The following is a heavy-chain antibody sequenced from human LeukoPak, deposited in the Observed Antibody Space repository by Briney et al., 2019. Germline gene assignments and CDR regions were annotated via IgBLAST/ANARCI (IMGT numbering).Heavy chain of an antibody. Sequence: SETLSLTCTVSGGSISSSSYYWGWIRQPPGKGLEWIGSIYYSGSTYYNPSLKSRVTTSVDSSKNQFSLKFTSLTAADTAVYYCVRVQTGSCYDLWGRGTLVTVSS. V-gene: IGHV4-39*01. CDR1: GGSISSSSYY. CDR3: VRVQTGSCYDL. D-gene: IGHD3-9*01. CDR2: IYYSGST. J-gene: IGHJ2*01.